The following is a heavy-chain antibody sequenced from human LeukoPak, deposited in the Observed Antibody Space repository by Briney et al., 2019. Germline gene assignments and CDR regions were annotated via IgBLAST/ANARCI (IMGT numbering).Heavy chain of an antibody. D-gene: IGHD2-15*01. J-gene: IGHJ6*02. Sequence: SETLSLTCTVSGGSISSYYWSWIRQPPGKGLEWIGYIYYSGSTNYNPSLKSRVTISVDTSKNQFSLKLSSVTAADTAVYYCARETVVAATRYYYYGMDVWGQGTTVTVSS. V-gene: IGHV4-59*12. CDR1: GGSISSYY. CDR3: ARETVVAATRYYYYGMDV. CDR2: IYYSGST.